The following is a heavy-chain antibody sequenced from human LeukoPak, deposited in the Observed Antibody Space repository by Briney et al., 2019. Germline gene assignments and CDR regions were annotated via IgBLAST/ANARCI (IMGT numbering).Heavy chain of an antibody. CDR1: GFTFSSYS. D-gene: IGHD1-26*01. Sequence: GGSLRLSCAASGFTFSSYSMNWVRQAPGKGLEWVSSISSSSSYIYYADSVKGRFTISRDNAKNSLYLQMNSLRAEDTAVYYCAMGPRGRHFPLDYWGQGTLVTVSS. CDR3: AMGPRGRHFPLDY. J-gene: IGHJ4*02. V-gene: IGHV3-21*01. CDR2: ISSSSSYI.